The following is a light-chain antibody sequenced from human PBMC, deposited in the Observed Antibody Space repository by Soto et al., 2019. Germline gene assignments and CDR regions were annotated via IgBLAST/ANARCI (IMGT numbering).Light chain of an antibody. Sequence: EIVLTQSPGTLSLSPGERATISCRASQSISSNYFACYQHKPGPATRLLIYAASGRATGIPDRFSSSGSGTDFALTISRLEPEVFALYYCQKYGSAFTFGPGTKVDIK. J-gene: IGKJ3*01. CDR2: AAS. CDR1: QSISSNY. V-gene: IGKV3-20*01. CDR3: QKYGSAFT.